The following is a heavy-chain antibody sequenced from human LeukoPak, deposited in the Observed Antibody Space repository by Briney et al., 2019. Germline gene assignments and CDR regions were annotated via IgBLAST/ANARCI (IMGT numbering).Heavy chain of an antibody. CDR1: GGSICSGGYY. CDR3: ARDGSPYYSSGSYYKKGSWFDP. D-gene: IGHD3-10*01. CDR2: IYYSGST. Sequence: SETLSLTCTVSGGSICSGGYYWSWIRQHPGTGLEWIGYIYYSGSTYYNPSLKSRVTISVDTSKNQFSLKLSSVTAADTAVYYCARDGSPYYSSGSYYKKGSWFDPWGQGTLVTVSS. J-gene: IGHJ5*02. V-gene: IGHV4-31*03.